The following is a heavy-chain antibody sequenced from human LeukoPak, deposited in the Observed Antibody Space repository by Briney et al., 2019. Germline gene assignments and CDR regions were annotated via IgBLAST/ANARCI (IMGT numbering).Heavy chain of an antibody. CDR3: ARGYSSGIDH. V-gene: IGHV6-1*01. J-gene: IGHJ4*02. D-gene: IGHD6-19*01. CDR2: TYYRSKWYN. CDR1: GDSVSSNSAA. Sequence: SQTLSLTCAISGDSVSSNSAAWNWIRQSPSRGLEWLGRTYYRSKWYNDYAVSMRSRVSINPDTSKNQFSLQLNSVTPEDTAVYYCARGYSSGIDHWGQGTLVTVSS.